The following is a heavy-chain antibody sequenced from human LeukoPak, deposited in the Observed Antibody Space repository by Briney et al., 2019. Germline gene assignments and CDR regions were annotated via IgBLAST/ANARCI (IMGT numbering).Heavy chain of an antibody. V-gene: IGHV3-7*01. CDR3: ARDLRNKGFDY. CDR2: IKQDGSEK. Sequence: GGSLRLSCAASGIILSSYWMSWVRQAPGKGLEWVANIKQDGSEKWYVDSVKGRFTISRDNAKNSLYLQMNNMRVEDRAVYYWARDLRNKGFDYWGQGTLVTVSS. CDR1: GIILSSYW. J-gene: IGHJ4*02.